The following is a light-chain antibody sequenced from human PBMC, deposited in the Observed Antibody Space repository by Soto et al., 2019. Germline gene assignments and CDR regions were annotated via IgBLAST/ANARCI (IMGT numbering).Light chain of an antibody. V-gene: IGKV3-20*01. CDR1: QSVSSSY. Sequence: EILFTQSPGTLALSPGERATLSCRASQSVSSSYLAWYQQKRGKAPRLLIYGASSRATGIPDRLSGGGSGTDFTLTIRRLEPEDFAVYYCQQYGSSPSFGQGTKVDIK. CDR2: GAS. J-gene: IGKJ1*01. CDR3: QQYGSSPS.